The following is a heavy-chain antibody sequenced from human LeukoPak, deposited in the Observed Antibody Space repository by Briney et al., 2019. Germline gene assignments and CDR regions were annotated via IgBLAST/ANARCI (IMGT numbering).Heavy chain of an antibody. Sequence: GSLRLSFAASGFPFSGSAMHWVRPASGKGLEWVGRIRSKANSYATAYAASGKGRFTISRDDSKNTAYLQMNSLKTEDTAVYYCTRHGPQYYYDSSGPSLDYWGQGTLVTVSS. CDR3: TRHGPQYYYDSSGPSLDY. V-gene: IGHV3-73*01. J-gene: IGHJ4*02. CDR2: IRSKANSYAT. CDR1: GFPFSGSA. D-gene: IGHD3-22*01.